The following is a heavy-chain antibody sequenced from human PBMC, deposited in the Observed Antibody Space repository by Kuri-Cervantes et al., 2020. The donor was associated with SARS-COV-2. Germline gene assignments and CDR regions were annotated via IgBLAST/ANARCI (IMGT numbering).Heavy chain of an antibody. CDR1: GFTFSSYS. CDR3: ARGNKYLQH. V-gene: IGHV3-21*01. D-gene: IGHD1/OR15-1a*01. Sequence: GGSLRLSCAAPGFTFSSYSMNWVRQAPGKGLEWVSSISSSSSYIYYANSVKGRFTISRDNDKNSLYLQMNSMRAEETAVYYCARGNKYLQHWGQGTLVTVSS. J-gene: IGHJ1*01. CDR2: ISSSSSYI.